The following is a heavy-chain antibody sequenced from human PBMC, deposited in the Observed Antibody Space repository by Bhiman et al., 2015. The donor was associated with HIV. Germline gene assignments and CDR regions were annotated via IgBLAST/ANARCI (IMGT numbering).Heavy chain of an antibody. J-gene: IGHJ2*01. CDR1: GFTFSDHY. Sequence: VQLVESGGGLVKPGGSLRLSCAASGFTFSDHYMSWIRQAPGKGLEWVSLMYSAGTPYYADSVEGRFTISRDNSKNTLFLHMNSLRPDDTAVYYCAGDAFGGDYFYFDLWGRGTLVTVSS. V-gene: IGHV3-66*02. CDR3: AGDAFGGDYFYFDL. CDR2: MYSAGTP. D-gene: IGHD3-10*01.